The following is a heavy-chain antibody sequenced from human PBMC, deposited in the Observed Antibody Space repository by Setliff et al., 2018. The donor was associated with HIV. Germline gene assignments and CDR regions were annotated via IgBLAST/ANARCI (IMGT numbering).Heavy chain of an antibody. CDR1: GGSISTYY. CDR3: ARYFRDGSYNDY. CDR2: IYYSGSS. V-gene: IGHV4-59*01. J-gene: IGHJ4*02. D-gene: IGHD3-10*01. Sequence: SETLSLTCTVSGGSISTYYWSWIRQPPGKGLEWIGYIYYSGSSNHNPSLKSRVTISVDTSKNQFSLKLSSVTAADTAVYYCARYFRDGSYNDYWGQGTLVTVSS.